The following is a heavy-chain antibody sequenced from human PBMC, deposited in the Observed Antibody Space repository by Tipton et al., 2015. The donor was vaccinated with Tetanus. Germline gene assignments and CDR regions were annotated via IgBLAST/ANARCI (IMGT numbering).Heavy chain of an antibody. V-gene: IGHV4-59*01. CDR2: VYYTGDT. J-gene: IGHJ1*01. CDR1: GFVFSNYA. D-gene: IGHD2-8*02. Sequence: LRLSCTVSGFVFSNYAMNWVRQAPGKGLEWVGYVYYTGDTNYNPSLKSRVTISMDRSENQISLKMTSVTAADTAVYYCAGVTAQRTELYFEHWGQGTQVTVSS. CDR3: AGVTAQRTELYFEH.